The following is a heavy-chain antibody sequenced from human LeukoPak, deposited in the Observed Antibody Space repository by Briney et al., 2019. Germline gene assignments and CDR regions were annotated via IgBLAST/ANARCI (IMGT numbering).Heavy chain of an antibody. D-gene: IGHD3-9*01. CDR3: ARRDILTGYLYYFDY. CDR1: EYSFTSYW. CDR2: IYPGDSDT. J-gene: IGHJ4*02. Sequence: GESLQISCKGSEYSFTSYWIGWVRQMPGKGLEWMGIIYPGDSDTRYSPSFQGQVTISADKSISTAYLQWSSLKASDTAMYYCARRDILTGYLYYFDYWGQGTLVTVSS. V-gene: IGHV5-51*01.